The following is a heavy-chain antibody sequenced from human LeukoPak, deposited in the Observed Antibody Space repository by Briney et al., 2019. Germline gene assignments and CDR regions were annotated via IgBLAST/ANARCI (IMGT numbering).Heavy chain of an antibody. Sequence: GGSLRLSCAASGFTFRDYSMNWVRQALGKGVEWVSYIDGSGDTIYYVDSVKGRFTISRDNAKNSLDLQMNSLRDEDTAVYYCTRRFDCWGQGTLVTVSS. CDR2: IDGSGDTI. CDR3: TRRFDC. CDR1: GFTFRDYS. J-gene: IGHJ4*02. V-gene: IGHV3-48*02.